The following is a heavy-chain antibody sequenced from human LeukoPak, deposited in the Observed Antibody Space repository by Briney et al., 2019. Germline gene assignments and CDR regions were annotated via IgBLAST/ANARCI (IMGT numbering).Heavy chain of an antibody. CDR1: GDIFNSYS. V-gene: IGHV1-69*05. J-gene: IGHJ6*03. CDR3: ARVGRSRGSLPNSYYYMDV. D-gene: IGHD1-26*01. Sequence: SVKVSCKASGDIFNSYSISWVRQAPGQGLEWMGGIIPIFGSANYARNFQGRVTFTTDQSTSTAYMELSSLSSEDTAVYYCARVGRSRGSLPNSYYYMDVWGKGTTVTVSS. CDR2: IIPIFGSA.